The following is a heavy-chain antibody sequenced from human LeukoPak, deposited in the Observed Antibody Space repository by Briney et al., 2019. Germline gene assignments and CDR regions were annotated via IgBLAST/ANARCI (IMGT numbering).Heavy chain of an antibody. D-gene: IGHD4-17*01. V-gene: IGHV7-4-1*02. CDR3: ARWTATTVTTLEDY. CDR2: INTNTGNP. J-gene: IGHJ4*02. Sequence: ASLKVSCKASGYTFTSYAMNWVRQAPGQGLEWMGWINTNTGNPTYAQGFTGRFVFSLDTSVSTAYLQISSLKAEDTAVYYCARWTATTVTTLEDYWGQGTLVTVSS. CDR1: GYTFTSYA.